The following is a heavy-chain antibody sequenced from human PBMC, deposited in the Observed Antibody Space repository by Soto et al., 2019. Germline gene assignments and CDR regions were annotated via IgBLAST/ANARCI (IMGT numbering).Heavy chain of an antibody. CDR1: GYTFTSYG. J-gene: IGHJ5*02. CDR3: ARDHADIVVVGGWFDP. CDR2: ISAYNGNT. V-gene: IGHV1-18*01. Sequence: QVQLVQSGAEVKKPGASVKVSCKASGYTFTSYGISWVRQAPGQGLEWMGWISAYNGNTNYAQKRQGRVTMTTDTSTSTAYMELRSLRSDDTAVYYCARDHADIVVVGGWFDPWGQGTLVTVSS. D-gene: IGHD2-15*01.